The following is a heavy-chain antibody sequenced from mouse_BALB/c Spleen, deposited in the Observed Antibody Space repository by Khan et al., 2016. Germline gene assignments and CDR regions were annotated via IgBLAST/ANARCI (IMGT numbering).Heavy chain of an antibody. D-gene: IGHD2-10*02. Sequence: QIQLVQSGPELKKPGETVKISCKASAYTFTNYGVHWVKQAPGKGLKWMGWINTNTGAPTYAEEFKGRFAFSLDTSASTAFLQIDNLKNEDTATCFWARWYGNYALDYWGQGTSVTVSS. V-gene: IGHV9-3*02. CDR2: INTNTGAP. CDR3: ARWYGNYALDY. CDR1: AYTFTNYG. J-gene: IGHJ4*01.